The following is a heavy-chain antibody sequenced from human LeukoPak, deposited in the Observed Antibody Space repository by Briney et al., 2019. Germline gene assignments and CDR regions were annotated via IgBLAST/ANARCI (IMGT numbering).Heavy chain of an antibody. CDR1: GFTFSSYG. J-gene: IGHJ6*02. V-gene: IGHV3-30*18. CDR3: AKDSTPYYYYGMDV. CDR2: ISYDGSNK. Sequence: GGSLRLSCAASGFTFSSYGMHWVRQAPGKGLEWAAVISYDGSNKYYADSVKGRFTISRDNSKNTLYLQMNSLRAEDTAVYYCAKDSTPYYYYGMDVWGQGTTVTVSS.